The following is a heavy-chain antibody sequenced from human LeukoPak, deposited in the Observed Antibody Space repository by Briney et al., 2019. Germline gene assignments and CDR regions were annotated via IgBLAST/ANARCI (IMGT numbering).Heavy chain of an antibody. V-gene: IGHV4-59*01. CDR1: GGSISSYY. CDR3: ARGRDVRVVPAAIREDWFDP. Sequence: SETLSLTCTVSGGSISSYYWSWIRQPPGKGLEWIGYIYYSGSTNYNPSLKSRVTISVDTSKNQFSLKLSSVTAADTAVYYCARGRDVRVVPAAIREDWFDPWGQGTLVTVSS. J-gene: IGHJ5*02. CDR2: IYYSGST. D-gene: IGHD2-2*02.